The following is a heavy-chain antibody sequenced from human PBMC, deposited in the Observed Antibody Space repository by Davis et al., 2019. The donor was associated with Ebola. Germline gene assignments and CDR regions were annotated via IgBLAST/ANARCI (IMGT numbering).Heavy chain of an antibody. Sequence: GESLKIPCAASGFTFSSYAMSWVRQAPGKGLEWVSAISGPGGRTYYADSVKGRFTIYRDNSKNTLYLQMNSLRAEDAAIYYCAKGDGFHGYADDDWGQGTLVTVSS. V-gene: IGHV3-23*01. CDR1: GFTFSSYA. D-gene: IGHD5-18*01. J-gene: IGHJ4*02. CDR2: ISGPGGRT. CDR3: AKGDGFHGYADDD.